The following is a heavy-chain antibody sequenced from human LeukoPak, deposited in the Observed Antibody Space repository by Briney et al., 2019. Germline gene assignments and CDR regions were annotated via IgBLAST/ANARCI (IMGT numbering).Heavy chain of an antibody. V-gene: IGHV1-2*02. Sequence: ASLKVSCKASGYTFSDYYTHWVRQTPEQGLEWMGWINPNSAATNYAQRFQGRVTMTRDTSITTSYMELSRLTSDDTAVYYCARIRGGNNYHFDYWGQGTLVTVSS. CDR1: GYTFSDYY. J-gene: IGHJ4*02. CDR3: ARIRGGNNYHFDY. D-gene: IGHD1-26*01. CDR2: INPNSAAT.